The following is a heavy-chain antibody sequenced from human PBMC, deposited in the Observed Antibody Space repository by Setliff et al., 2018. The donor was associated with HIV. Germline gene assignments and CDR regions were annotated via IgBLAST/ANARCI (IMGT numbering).Heavy chain of an antibody. J-gene: IGHJ1*01. V-gene: IGHV3-33*01. CDR1: GFTFSSYG. Sequence: PGGSLRLSCAASGFTFSSYGMHWVRQAPGKGLEWVAVIWYDGNNKYYADSVKGRFTISRDNSKNTLYLQMNSLRAEDTAVYYCARVADSITIFGVVAAYFQHWGQGTLVTVSS. CDR2: IWYDGNNK. D-gene: IGHD3-3*01. CDR3: ARVADSITIFGVVAAYFQH.